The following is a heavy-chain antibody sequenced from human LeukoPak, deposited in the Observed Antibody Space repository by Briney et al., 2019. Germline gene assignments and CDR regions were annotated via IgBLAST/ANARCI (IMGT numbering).Heavy chain of an antibody. V-gene: IGHV3-9*01. D-gene: IGHD7-27*01. J-gene: IGHJ6*02. CDR1: GFTFDDYA. CDR2: ISWNSGSI. CDR3: AKDILAGSGALYGMDV. Sequence: GRSLRLSCAASGFTFDDYAMHWVRQAPGKGLEWVSGISWNSGSIGYADSVKGRFTISRDNAKNSLYLQMNSLRAEDTALYYCAKDILAGSGALYGMDVWGQGTTVTISS.